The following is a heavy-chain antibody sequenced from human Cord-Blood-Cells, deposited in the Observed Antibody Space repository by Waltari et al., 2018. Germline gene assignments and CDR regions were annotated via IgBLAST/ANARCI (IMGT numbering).Heavy chain of an antibody. CDR3: TYSSTIDY. CDR2: IRRKANSYAT. V-gene: IGHV3-73*02. Sequence: EVQLVESGGGLVQPGGSLKLSCAASGFTFSGSAMHWVRQASGEGLKWVGRIRRKANSYATAYAASVKGRLTISREDSKNTAYLQMNSLKTEDTAVYYCTYSSTIDYWGQGTLVTVSS. CDR1: GFTFSGSA. D-gene: IGHD2-2*01. J-gene: IGHJ4*02.